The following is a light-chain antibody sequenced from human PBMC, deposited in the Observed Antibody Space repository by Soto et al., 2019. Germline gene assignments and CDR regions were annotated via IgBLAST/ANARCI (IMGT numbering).Light chain of an antibody. CDR1: QSVGGNY. J-gene: IGKJ2*01. CDR3: QQYGSSLRT. V-gene: IGKV3-20*01. CDR2: AAS. Sequence: EIVLTQSPCTLSLSPGERATLSCRASQSVGGNYLAWYQQKPGQAPRLLVYAASTRATGIPDRFSSSGSGTDFSLSISRLEPEDFAVYYCQQYGSSLRTFGQGTKLEIK.